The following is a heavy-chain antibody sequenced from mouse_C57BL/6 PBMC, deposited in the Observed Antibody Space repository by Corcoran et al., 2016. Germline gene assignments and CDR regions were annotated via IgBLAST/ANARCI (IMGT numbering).Heavy chain of an antibody. CDR1: GYTFTNYD. CDR3: TRKTMDY. CDR2: IDPDTGGT. J-gene: IGHJ4*01. Sequence: QVQLQQSGAELVRPGASVKLSCKASGYTFTNYDMHWVKQTPVQGLEWIGAIDPDTGGTAYKQKFKGKAILTADKSSSTAYMELRSLTSEDAAVYYCTRKTMDYWGQGTSVTVTS. V-gene: IGHV1-15*01.